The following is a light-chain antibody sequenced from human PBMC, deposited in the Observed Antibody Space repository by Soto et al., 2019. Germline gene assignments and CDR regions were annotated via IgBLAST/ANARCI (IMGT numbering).Light chain of an antibody. CDR3: MTWHSSAWV. CDR1: SGINVGTYR. Sequence: QLVLTQPASLSASPGASASLTCTLRSGINVGTYRIYWYQQKPGSPPQYLLRYKSDSDKQQGSGVPSRFSGSKDASANAGILLISGLQSEDEDDYYCMTWHSSAWVFGGGTKLTVL. V-gene: IGLV5-45*01. J-gene: IGLJ3*02. CDR2: YKSDSDK.